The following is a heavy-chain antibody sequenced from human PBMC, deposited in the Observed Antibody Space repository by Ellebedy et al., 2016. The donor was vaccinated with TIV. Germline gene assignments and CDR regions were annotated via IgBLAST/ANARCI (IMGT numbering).Heavy chain of an antibody. J-gene: IGHJ2*01. Sequence: AASAKVSCKSFGGTFRNYAITWVRQPPGQGLEWLGGIIANFHMTNYAQKFQGRVTITADTSADTVYMELSSLTYEDRAVYYCARSRDGHNYPRFWYFDLWGRGTLVTVSS. D-gene: IGHD5-24*01. CDR2: IIANFHMT. CDR1: GGTFRNYA. V-gene: IGHV1-69*10. CDR3: ARSRDGHNYPRFWYFDL.